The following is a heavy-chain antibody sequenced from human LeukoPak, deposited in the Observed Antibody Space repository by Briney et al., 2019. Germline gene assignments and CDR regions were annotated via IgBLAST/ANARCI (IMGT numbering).Heavy chain of an antibody. CDR3: ARGIYYYYDSSGLQFADY. J-gene: IGHJ4*02. CDR2: ISGSGGST. CDR1: GFTFSSYA. V-gene: IGHV3-23*01. Sequence: PGGSLRLSCAASGFTFSSYAMSWVRQAPGKGLEWVSAISGSGGSTYYADSVKGRFTISRDNAKNSLYLQMNSLRAEDTAVYYCARGIYYYYDSSGLQFADYWGQGTLVTVSS. D-gene: IGHD3-22*01.